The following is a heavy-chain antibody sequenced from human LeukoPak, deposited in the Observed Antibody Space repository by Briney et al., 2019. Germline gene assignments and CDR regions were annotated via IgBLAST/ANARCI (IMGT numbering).Heavy chain of an antibody. V-gene: IGHV3-23*01. CDR1: GFSFGRSA. CDR2: ISSSGNT. CDR3: VKGRMSEDGLDF. J-gene: IGHJ4*02. D-gene: IGHD5-24*01. Sequence: GGSLRLSCEASGFSFGRSAMTWVRQTPGKGLEWFSSISSSGNTYYADSVKGRFTISRDNSKNLVNLQMNSLRAEDTAIYYCVKGRMSEDGLDFWGQGSLVTVSS.